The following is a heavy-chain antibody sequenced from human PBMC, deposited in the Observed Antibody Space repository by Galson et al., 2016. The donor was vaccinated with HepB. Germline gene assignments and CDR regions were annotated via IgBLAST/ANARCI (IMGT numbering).Heavy chain of an antibody. V-gene: IGHV3-13*01. J-gene: IGHJ6*02. CDR2: IGTTGDT. CDR1: GFTFSTYD. Sequence: SLRLSCAASGFTFSTYDMHWVRQGPGKGLEWVSAIGTTGDTYYPGSVKGRFTISRDDAKNSLYLQMNSLRAGDTAVYYCARDPGFRNGMDVWGQGTTVTVS. CDR3: ARDPGFRNGMDV.